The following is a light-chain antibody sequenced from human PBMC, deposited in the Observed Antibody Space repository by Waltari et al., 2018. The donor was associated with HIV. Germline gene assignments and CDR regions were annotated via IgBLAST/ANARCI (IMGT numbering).Light chain of an antibody. CDR2: ANT. CDR3: QSYDSTLSGSI. J-gene: IGLJ2*01. CDR1: SSHPGAGFD. V-gene: IGLV1-40*01. Sequence: QSVLTQPPSVSGAPGQRVTSSCTASSSHPGAGFDVLWYQRLPGTAPTLLIYANTNRRSGVPDRFSGSKSGTLASLAITGLQAEDEADYYCQSYDSTLSGSIFGGGTKLAVL.